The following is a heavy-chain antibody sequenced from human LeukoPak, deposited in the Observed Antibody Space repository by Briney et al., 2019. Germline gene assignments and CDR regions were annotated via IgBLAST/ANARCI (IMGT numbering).Heavy chain of an antibody. V-gene: IGHV3-21*01. CDR2: ISSSSSYI. J-gene: IGHJ6*03. CDR1: GFTFSSYS. CDR3: ARVESGFYCSSTTCYEGYYYYYMDV. Sequence: GGSLRLSCAASGFTFSSYSMNWVRQAPGKGLEWVSSISSSSSYIYYADSVKGRFTISRDNAKNSLYLQMNSLRAEDTAIYYCARVESGFYCSSTTCYEGYYYYYMDVWGKGTTVTVSS. D-gene: IGHD2-2*01.